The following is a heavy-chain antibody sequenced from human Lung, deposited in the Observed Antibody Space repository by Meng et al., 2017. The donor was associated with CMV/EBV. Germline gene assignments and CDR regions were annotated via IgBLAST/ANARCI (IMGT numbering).Heavy chain of an antibody. V-gene: IGHV1-18*01. D-gene: IGHD5-12*01. CDR3: ARGGYSDYDVRGSDYHYGMDV. CDR2: ISAYNGRT. Sequence: ASXXVSXQASGYTFISYGISWVRQAPGQGLEWMGWISAYNGRTNYAQKFQGRVTMTTDTSTNTAYTELRSLRSDDTAVYVCARGGYSDYDVRGSDYHYGMDVXGQGXTVTVSS. J-gene: IGHJ6*02. CDR1: GYTFISYG.